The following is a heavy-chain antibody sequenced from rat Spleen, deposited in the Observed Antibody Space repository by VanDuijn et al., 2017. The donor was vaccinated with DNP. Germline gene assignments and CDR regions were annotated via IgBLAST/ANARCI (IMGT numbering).Heavy chain of an antibody. CDR2: INAGSGNT. J-gene: IGHJ3*01. Sequence: EVQLVESGGGLVQPGRSLKLSCVASGLTFTNYGMAWVRQAPTKGLEWVAVINAGSGNTYYRDSVKGRFTISRDNAKNTLSLQMDSLRSEDTATYYCATSGYGYDGYPFAYWGQGTLVTVSS. V-gene: IGHV5S13*01. CDR3: ATSGYGYDGYPFAY. D-gene: IGHD1-12*03. CDR1: GLTFTNYG.